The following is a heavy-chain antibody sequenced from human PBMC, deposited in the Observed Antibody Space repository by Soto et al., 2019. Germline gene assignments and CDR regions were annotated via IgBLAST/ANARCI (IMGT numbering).Heavy chain of an antibody. D-gene: IGHD4-17*01. Sequence: QVQLQESGPGLVKPSGTLSLTCAVSGGSISSSNWWSWVRQPPGKGLEWIGEIYHSGSTNYNPSLKSRATLSLDKSQKQLSLKLSSVTAADTAVYYCARDPGDGDYEGYYYYGMDVWGQGTTVTVSS. CDR1: GGSISSSNW. V-gene: IGHV4-4*02. CDR3: ARDPGDGDYEGYYYYGMDV. J-gene: IGHJ6*02. CDR2: IYHSGST.